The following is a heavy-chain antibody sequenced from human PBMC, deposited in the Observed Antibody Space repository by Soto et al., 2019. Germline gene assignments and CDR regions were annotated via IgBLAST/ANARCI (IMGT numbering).Heavy chain of an antibody. CDR3: AREVQVHTPSFVY. CDR1: GGTFNTYA. CDR2: ISPMFVAA. J-gene: IGHJ4*02. D-gene: IGHD3-10*01. V-gene: IGHV1-69*19. Sequence: QVQLVQSGAEMKKPGSSVKVSCPSSGGTFNTYAMNWVRHAPGQGPEWRGDISPMFVAANYAPKFQGRVTITADESTCTSYMQLSSLTSEDTALYFCAREVQVHTPSFVYWGQGTLVTVSS.